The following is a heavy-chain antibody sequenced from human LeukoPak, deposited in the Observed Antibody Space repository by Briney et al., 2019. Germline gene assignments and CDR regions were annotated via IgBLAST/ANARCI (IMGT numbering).Heavy chain of an antibody. V-gene: IGHV3-11*01. CDR2: ISSSGNSK. D-gene: IGHD1-1*01. CDR1: GFTFSDYY. J-gene: IGHJ4*02. CDR3: ASENWKPWDY. Sequence: PGGSLRLSCAASGFTFSDYYMSWIRQAPGKGMEWLSYISSSGNSKYYADSVKGRFTISRDNAKNSLYLQMNSLRAEDTAVYYCASENWKPWDYWGQGTLVTVSS.